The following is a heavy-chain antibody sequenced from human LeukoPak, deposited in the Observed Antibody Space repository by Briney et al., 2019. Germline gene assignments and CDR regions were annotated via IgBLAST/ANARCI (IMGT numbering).Heavy chain of an antibody. CDR1: GGSTSSGTYH. J-gene: IGHJ4*02. CDR3: ARYPSGYADY. Sequence: SETLSLTCTVSGGSTSSGTYHWGWIRQPPGKGLEWIGTIYYSGSTYYNPSLKSRVSISVDTSKNQFSLSLSSATAADTAVYYCARYPSGYADYWGQRTLVTVSS. V-gene: IGHV4-39*01. D-gene: IGHD5-12*01. CDR2: IYYSGST.